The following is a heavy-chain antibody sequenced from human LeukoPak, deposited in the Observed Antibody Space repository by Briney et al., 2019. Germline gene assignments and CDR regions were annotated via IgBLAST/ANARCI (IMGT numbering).Heavy chain of an antibody. CDR3: ARVRGGNRGDAFDI. J-gene: IGHJ3*02. CDR2: ISAYNGNT. D-gene: IGHD4-23*01. Sequence: ASVKVSCKASGYTFTSYGISWVRQAPGQGLEWMGWISAYNGNTNYAQKLQGRVTITRNTSISTAYMELSSLRSEDTALYYCARVRGGNRGDAFDIWGQGTMVTVSS. V-gene: IGHV1-18*01. CDR1: GYTFTSYG.